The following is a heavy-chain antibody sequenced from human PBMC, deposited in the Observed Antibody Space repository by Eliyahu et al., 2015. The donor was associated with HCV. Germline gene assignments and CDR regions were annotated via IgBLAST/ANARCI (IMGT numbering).Heavy chain of an antibody. J-gene: IGHJ4*02. CDR2: ISSDGTTR. CDR1: GFIXSDYY. V-gene: IGHV3-11*01. Sequence: QVQLVESGGGLVKPGGSLRLSXXAXGFIXSDYYMSWVRQAPGKGLEWVSYISSDGTTRYYADSVRGRFTISRDNAMNSLNLHMNSLRAEDTAIYYCTRDRPEPNDNGYDRWGQGTLVTVSS. CDR3: TRDRPEPNDNGYDR. D-gene: IGHD5-12*01.